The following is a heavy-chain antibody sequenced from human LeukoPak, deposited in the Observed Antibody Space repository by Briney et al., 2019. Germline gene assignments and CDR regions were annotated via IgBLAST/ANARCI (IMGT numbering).Heavy chain of an antibody. Sequence: PGGSLRLSCAASGFTFSDYYMSWIRQAPGKGLEWVSYISSSSSYTNYADSVKGRFTISRDNAKNSLYLQMNGLRAEDTAVYYCARGSYPFYDILTGYCCAFDIWGQGTMVTVSS. CDR3: ARGSYPFYDILTGYCCAFDI. D-gene: IGHD3-9*01. CDR2: ISSSSSYT. J-gene: IGHJ3*02. V-gene: IGHV3-11*06. CDR1: GFTFSDYY.